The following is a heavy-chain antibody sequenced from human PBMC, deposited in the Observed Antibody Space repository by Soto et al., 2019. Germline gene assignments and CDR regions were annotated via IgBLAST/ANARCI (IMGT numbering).Heavy chain of an antibody. V-gene: IGHV3-74*01. CDR1: GFTFSSCW. CDR3: ARRCSSTSCYGAFDY. CDR2: INSDGSST. Sequence: GGSLRLSCAASGFTFSSCWMHWVRQAPGKGLVWVSRINSDGSSTSYADSVKGRFTISRDNAKNTLYLQMNSLRAEDTAVYYCARRCSSTSCYGAFDYWGQGTLVTVSS. J-gene: IGHJ4*02. D-gene: IGHD2-2*01.